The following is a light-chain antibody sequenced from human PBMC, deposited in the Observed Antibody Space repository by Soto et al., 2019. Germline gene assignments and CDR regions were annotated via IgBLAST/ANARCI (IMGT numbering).Light chain of an antibody. V-gene: IGKV1-33*01. J-gene: IGKJ5*01. Sequence: DIQMTQSPSALSASVGDRVTITCQASQDISDVLNWYQQQPGKAPKVLIYDASKLQTGVPSRFSGRGSGKDFTFSISSLQPDDIGTYYCQQFYDLPITFGQGTRLEVK. CDR3: QQFYDLPIT. CDR2: DAS. CDR1: QDISDV.